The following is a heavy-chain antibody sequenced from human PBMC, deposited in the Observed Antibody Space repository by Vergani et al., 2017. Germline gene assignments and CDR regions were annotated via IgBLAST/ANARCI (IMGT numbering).Heavy chain of an antibody. CDR3: ASGVPGYQLATQYFQH. Sequence: EVQLVESGGGLVKPGGSLTLSCVASGFTFGSYIMNWARLAPGKGLEWVSFISSSSSYRYYADSVKGRFTISRDNGEYSLLLQMNSLRPEDTAVYYCASGVPGYQLATQYFQHWGQGTLVTVSS. J-gene: IGHJ1*01. V-gene: IGHV3-21*01. CDR2: ISSSSSYR. CDR1: GFTFGSYI. D-gene: IGHD2-2*01.